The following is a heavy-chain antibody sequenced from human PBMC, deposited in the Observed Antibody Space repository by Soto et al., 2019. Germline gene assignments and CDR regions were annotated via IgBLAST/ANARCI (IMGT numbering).Heavy chain of an antibody. Sequence: PSETLSLTCTVSGGSISSSSYYWGWIRQPPGKGLEWIGSIYYSGSTYYNPSLKSRVTISVDTSKNQFSLKLSSVTAADTAVYYCAREYYDFWSEGLGWFDPWGQGTLVTVSS. J-gene: IGHJ5*02. V-gene: IGHV4-39*02. D-gene: IGHD3-3*01. CDR3: AREYYDFWSEGLGWFDP. CDR2: IYYSGST. CDR1: GGSISSSSYY.